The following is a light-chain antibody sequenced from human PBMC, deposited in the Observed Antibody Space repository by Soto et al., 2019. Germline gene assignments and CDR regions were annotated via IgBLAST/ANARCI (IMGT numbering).Light chain of an antibody. J-gene: IGKJ4*01. Sequence: ELVLTQSPGTLSLSPGSRATLSCRASQSVSSSYLAWYQQKPGQAPRLLIYGASSRATGIPDRFSGSGSGTDFTLTISRREPEDFAVYYCQQYGSSLRTFGGGTKVEIK. CDR2: GAS. CDR1: QSVSSSY. CDR3: QQYGSSLRT. V-gene: IGKV3-20*01.